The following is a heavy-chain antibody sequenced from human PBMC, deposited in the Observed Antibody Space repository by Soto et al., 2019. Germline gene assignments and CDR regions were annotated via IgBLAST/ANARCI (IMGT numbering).Heavy chain of an antibody. Sequence: GGSLRLSCAASGFTFSSYGMHWVRQAPGKGLEWVAVIWYDGSNKYFADSVKGRFTISRDNSKNTLYLQMSSLRAEDTAVYYCARDVIIVSVAGTVGIDYWGQGTLVTVSS. CDR1: GFTFSSYG. CDR3: ARDVIIVSVAGTVGIDY. J-gene: IGHJ4*02. CDR2: IWYDGSNK. V-gene: IGHV3-33*01. D-gene: IGHD6-19*01.